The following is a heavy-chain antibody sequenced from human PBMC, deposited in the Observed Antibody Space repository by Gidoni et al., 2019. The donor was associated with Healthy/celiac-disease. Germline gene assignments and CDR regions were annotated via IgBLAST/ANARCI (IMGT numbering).Heavy chain of an antibody. V-gene: IGHV4-34*01. CDR2: INHSGST. J-gene: IGHJ4*02. Sequence: QVQLQQWGAGLLKPSETLSLTCAVYGGSFSGYYWSWIRQPPGKGLEWIGEINHSGSTNYNPSLKSRVTISVDTSKNQFSLKLSSVTAADTAVYYCARGGGIAARPWYFDYWGQGTLVTVSS. D-gene: IGHD6-6*01. CDR3: ARGGGIAARPWYFDY. CDR1: GGSFSGYY.